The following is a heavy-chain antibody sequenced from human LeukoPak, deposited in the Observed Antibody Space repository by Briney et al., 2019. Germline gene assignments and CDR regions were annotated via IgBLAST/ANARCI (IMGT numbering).Heavy chain of an antibody. V-gene: IGHV3-7*04. CDR2: IKQDGSEK. CDR3: ASERADGFDI. J-gene: IGHJ3*02. Sequence: GGSLRLSCAASGFTFSGYWMNWVRQAPGKGLEWVANIKQDGSEKYYVHSVKGRFTISRDNAKNSLYLQMNRLRAEDTAVYYCASERADGFDIWGQGTMVTVSS. CDR1: GFTFSGYW.